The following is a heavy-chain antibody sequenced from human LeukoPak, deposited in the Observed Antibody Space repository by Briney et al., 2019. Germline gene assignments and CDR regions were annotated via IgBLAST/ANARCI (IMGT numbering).Heavy chain of an antibody. V-gene: IGHV3-48*01. D-gene: IGHD1-26*01. CDR2: ISSSSSTI. CDR1: GFTFSSYS. Sequence: GGSLRLSCAASGFTFSSYSMNWVRQAPGKGLEWVSYISSSSSTIYYADSVKGRFTISRDNAKNSLYLQMNSLRAEDTAVYYCASPAGGYLRLWYFDYWSQGTLVTVSS. J-gene: IGHJ4*02. CDR3: ASPAGGYLRLWYFDY.